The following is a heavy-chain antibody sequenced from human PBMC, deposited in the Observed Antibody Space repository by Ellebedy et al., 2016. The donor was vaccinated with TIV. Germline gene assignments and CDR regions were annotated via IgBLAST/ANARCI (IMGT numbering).Heavy chain of an antibody. V-gene: IGHV1-3*01. CDR3: ARDYDPSYSNSRGYYSYWLDP. CDR1: GYTFTTYP. Sequence: AASVKVSCKASGYTFTTYPIRWVRQVPGQRLEWLGWVNAANGDTKYSEQFRGRVSITRDTSANTAYLELSSLISDDTGVYFCARDYDPSYSNSRGYYSYWLDPWGQGTLVTVSS. CDR2: VNAANGDT. D-gene: IGHD3-22*01. J-gene: IGHJ5*02.